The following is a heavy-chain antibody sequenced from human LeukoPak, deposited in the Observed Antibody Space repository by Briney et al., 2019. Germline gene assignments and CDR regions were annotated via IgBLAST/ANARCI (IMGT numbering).Heavy chain of an antibody. CDR3: ARDAGILTGYFFGMDV. CDR1: GGTFSSYA. Sequence: SVKVSCKASGGTFSSYAISWVRQAPGQGLEWMGGIIPIFGTANYAQKFQGRVTITADESTSTAYMELSSLRSEDTAVYYCARDAGILTGYFFGMDVWGKGTTVTISS. CDR2: IIPIFGTA. J-gene: IGHJ6*04. V-gene: IGHV1-69*13. D-gene: IGHD3-9*01.